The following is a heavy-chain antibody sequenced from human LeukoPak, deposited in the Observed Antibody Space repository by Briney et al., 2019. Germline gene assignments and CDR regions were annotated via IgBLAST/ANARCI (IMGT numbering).Heavy chain of an antibody. CDR1: EYNFTSYY. Sequence: GASVKVSCKASEYNFTSYYMHWVRQAPGQGLEWMGIINPSGGSTGYAQKFQGRVTMTRNTSISTAYMELSSLRSEDTAVYYCARVGYDSSGYYFDYWGQGTLVTVSS. V-gene: IGHV1-46*01. D-gene: IGHD3-22*01. J-gene: IGHJ4*02. CDR2: INPSGGST. CDR3: ARVGYDSSGYYFDY.